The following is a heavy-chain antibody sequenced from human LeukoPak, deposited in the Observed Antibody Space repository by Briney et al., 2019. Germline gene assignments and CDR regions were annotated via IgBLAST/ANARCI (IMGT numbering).Heavy chain of an antibody. J-gene: IGHJ4*02. CDR2: ISSSSSYI. V-gene: IGHV3-21*01. CDR3: ARGVVDYYDFWSGYYTGDYFDY. Sequence: GGSLRLSCAASGLTFSSYSMNWVRQAPGKGLEWVSSISSSSSYIYYADSVKGRFTISRDNAKNSLYLQMNSLRAEDTAVYYCARGVVDYYDFWSGYYTGDYFDYWGQGTLVTVSS. D-gene: IGHD3-3*01. CDR1: GLTFSSYS.